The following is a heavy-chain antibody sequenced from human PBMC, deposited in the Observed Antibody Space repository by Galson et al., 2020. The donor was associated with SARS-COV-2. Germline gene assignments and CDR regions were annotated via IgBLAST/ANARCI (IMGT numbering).Heavy chain of an antibody. J-gene: IGHJ5*02. CDR1: RYTFTSYQ. CDR2: MNPHSGNT. V-gene: IGHV1-8*01. D-gene: IGHD4-17*01. CDR3: ARSYDDFASWFDP. Sequence: ASVQVSCQACRYTFTSYQINWVRQAPAQALEWMGWMNPHSGNTDYAQKFQGRVTMTRNTSISTAYMELNSLTSEHTAVYYCARSYDDFASWFDPWGQGTLVTVSS.